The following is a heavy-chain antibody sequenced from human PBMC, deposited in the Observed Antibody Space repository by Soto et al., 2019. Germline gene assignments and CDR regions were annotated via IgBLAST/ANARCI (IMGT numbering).Heavy chain of an antibody. Sequence: GGSLRLSCAASGFTFSSYGMHWVRQAPGKGLEWVAVISYDGSNKYYADSVKGRFTISRDNSKNTLYLQMNSLRAEDTAVYYCAKAGSLTGRGPSGVAYAPYGYGMVVWGQGTTVTVSS. CDR1: GFTFSSYG. CDR2: ISYDGSNK. V-gene: IGHV3-30*18. D-gene: IGHD2-8*02. J-gene: IGHJ6*02. CDR3: AKAGSLTGRGPSGVAYAPYGYGMVV.